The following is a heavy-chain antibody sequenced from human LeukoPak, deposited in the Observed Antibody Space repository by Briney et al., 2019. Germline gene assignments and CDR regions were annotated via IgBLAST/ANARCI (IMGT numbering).Heavy chain of an antibody. CDR1: GYTFTNYG. CDR2: ISAYNGNT. D-gene: IGHD3-10*01. V-gene: IGHV1-18*01. CDR3: AREARDYYGSVYYYYGMDV. Sequence: ASVKVSCKASGYTFTNYGINWVRQAPGQGLEWMGWISAYNGNTNYAQKLQGRVTMTTDTSTSTAYMELRSLRSDDTAVYYCAREARDYYGSVYYYYGMDVWGQGTTVTVSS. J-gene: IGHJ6*02.